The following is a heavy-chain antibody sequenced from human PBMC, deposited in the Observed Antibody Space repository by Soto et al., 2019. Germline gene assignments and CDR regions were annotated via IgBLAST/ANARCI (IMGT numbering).Heavy chain of an antibody. CDR2: IYYSGST. D-gene: IGHD3-9*01. CDR3: ATTYYDILTGTIGIIDY. V-gene: IGHV4-39*01. Sequence: PSDTLSLTCAVSDDSILSSTYYWGSIRQPPGKGLEWIGSIYYSGSTYYNPSLKSRVTISVDTSKNQFSLKLSSVTAADTAVYYCATTYYDILTGTIGIIDYWGQGTLVTVS. CDR1: DDSILSSTYY. J-gene: IGHJ4*02.